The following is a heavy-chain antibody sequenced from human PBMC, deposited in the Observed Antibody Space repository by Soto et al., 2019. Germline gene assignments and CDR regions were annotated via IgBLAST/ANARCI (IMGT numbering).Heavy chain of an antibody. J-gene: IGHJ4*02. CDR2: IIPIFGTA. CDR3: ARRYSDPSSALGFDY. D-gene: IGHD5-18*01. CDR1: GGTFSSYA. V-gene: IGHV1-69*06. Sequence: SVKVSCKASGGTFSSYAISWVRQAPGQGLEWMGGIIPIFGTANYAQKFQGRVTITADKSTSTAYMELSSLRSEDTAVYYCARRYSDPSSALGFDYWGQGTLVTVSS.